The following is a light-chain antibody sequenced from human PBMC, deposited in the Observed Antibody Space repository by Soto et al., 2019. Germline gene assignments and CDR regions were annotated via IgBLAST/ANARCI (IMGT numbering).Light chain of an antibody. CDR1: QSLSSSN. J-gene: IGKJ3*01. Sequence: EIVLTQSPGTLSLSPGERATLSCRASQSLSSSNLAWYHQKPGQGPRLLIYGASSRATGIPDRFSGSGSGTDFTLTIRRPEPEDFAVYYCQQRSNWPCTFGPGTKVDIK. CDR2: GAS. CDR3: QQRSNWPCT. V-gene: IGKV3D-20*02.